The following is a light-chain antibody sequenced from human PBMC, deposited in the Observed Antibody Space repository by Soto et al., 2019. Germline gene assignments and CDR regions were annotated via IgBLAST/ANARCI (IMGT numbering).Light chain of an antibody. V-gene: IGKV3-20*01. J-gene: IGKJ1*01. Sequence: EIVLTPSPGTLSLSPGERATLSCRASQSVSNNYLAWYQQKPGQAPRLLIYGASNRATGIPDRFSGSGSGTDFTLTISRLEPEDFAVYYCQQYDKWPRTFGQGTKVDIK. CDR2: GAS. CDR3: QQYDKWPRT. CDR1: QSVSNNY.